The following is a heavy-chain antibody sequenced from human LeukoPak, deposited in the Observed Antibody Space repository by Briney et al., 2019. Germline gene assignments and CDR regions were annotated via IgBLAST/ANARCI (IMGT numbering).Heavy chain of an antibody. V-gene: IGHV3-53*01. CDR3: AGGKYYGLGTRPGYLGY. Sequence: GGSLRLSCAASGFSVNNNYVDWVRLAPGKGLEWVSSMDNFGIKYYAASVHGRLTISRDSANDMVFIQMNSLRVEDTAVYHCAGGKYYGLGTRPGYLGYWGLGTLVTVSS. CDR2: MDNFGIK. D-gene: IGHD3-10*01. CDR1: GFSVNNNY. J-gene: IGHJ4*02.